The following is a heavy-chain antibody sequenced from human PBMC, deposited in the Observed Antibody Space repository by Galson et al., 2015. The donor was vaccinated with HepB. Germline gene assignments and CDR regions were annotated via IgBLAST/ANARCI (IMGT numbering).Heavy chain of an antibody. V-gene: IGHV3-11*05. CDR1: GFTFTNYY. CDR2: ISSSSSYR. CDR3: ARVDGLDV. J-gene: IGHJ6*02. Sequence: SLRLSCAASGFTFTNYYMSWIRQAPGKGPEWVSSISSSSSYRKYADSVKGRFTISRDNAKNSLYLQMNSLRAEDTAVYVCARVDGLDVWGQGTTVTVSS.